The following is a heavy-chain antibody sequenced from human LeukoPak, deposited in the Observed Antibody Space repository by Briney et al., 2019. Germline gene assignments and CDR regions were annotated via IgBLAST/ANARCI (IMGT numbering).Heavy chain of an antibody. CDR2: IKSKTDGGTT. CDR1: GFTFSNAW. V-gene: IGHV3-15*05. J-gene: IGHJ4*02. CDR3: AKGRGLSYDYGVDY. D-gene: IGHD4-17*01. Sequence: PGGSLRLSCAASGFTFSNAWMSWVRQAPGKGLEWVGRIKSKTDGGTTDYAAPVKGRFTISRDDSKNTLYLQMNSLRAEDMALYYCAKGRGLSYDYGVDYWGQGTLVTVSS.